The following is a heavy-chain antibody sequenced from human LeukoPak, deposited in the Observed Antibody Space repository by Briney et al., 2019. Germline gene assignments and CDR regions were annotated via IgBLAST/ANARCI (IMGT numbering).Heavy chain of an antibody. V-gene: IGHV1-18*01. D-gene: IGHD3-22*01. CDR3: ARESNTTMIVVVFDY. CDR2: NT. Sequence: GASVKVSCKASGYTFTNYDITWVRQAPGQGLEWMGWNTNYAQKHQGRVTMTTDTSTSTAFMELMSLRSDDTAVYYCARESNTTMIVVVFDYWGQGTLVTVSS. CDR1: GYTFTNYD. J-gene: IGHJ4*02.